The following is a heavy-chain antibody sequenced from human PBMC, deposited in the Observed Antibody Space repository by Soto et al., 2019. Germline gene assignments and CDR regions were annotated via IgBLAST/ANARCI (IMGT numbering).Heavy chain of an antibody. CDR3: ARDLAAGTCDY. J-gene: IGHJ4*02. V-gene: IGHV1-2*02. Sequence: ASVKVSCKASGYTFTVYYMHWVRQAPGQGLEWMGWINPNGGGTNYAQKLQGRVTMTTDTSTSTAYMELRSLRSDDTAVYYCARDLAAGTCDYWGQGTLVTVSS. CDR1: GYTFTVYY. D-gene: IGHD6-13*01. CDR2: INPNGGGT.